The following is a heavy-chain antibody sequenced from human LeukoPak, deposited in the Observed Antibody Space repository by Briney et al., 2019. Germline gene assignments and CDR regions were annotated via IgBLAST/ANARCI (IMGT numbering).Heavy chain of an antibody. V-gene: IGHV4-59*01. CDR3: ARDSLAYCGGDCYTFDY. CDR2: IYYSGST. J-gene: IGHJ4*02. D-gene: IGHD2-21*02. CDR1: GGSISSYY. Sequence: PSETLSLTCTVSGGSISSYYWSWIRQPPGKGLEWIGYIYYSGSTNYNPSLKSRVTISVDKSKNPFSLKLSSVTAADTAVYYCARDSLAYCGGDCYTFDYWGQGTLVTVSS.